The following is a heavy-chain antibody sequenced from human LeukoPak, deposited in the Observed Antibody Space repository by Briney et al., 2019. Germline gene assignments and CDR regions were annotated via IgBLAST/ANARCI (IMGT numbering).Heavy chain of an antibody. CDR2: ISTYNGNT. V-gene: IGHV1-18*01. D-gene: IGHD2/OR15-2a*01. CDR3: ARDYLSRGGNSYVFDI. CDR1: AYTFNTYG. J-gene: IGHJ3*02. Sequence: GASVEVSCKASAYTFNTYGITWLRQAPGQGLEWMAWISTYNGNTKYGQKFQGRVTMKTDTSTTTAYMELRSLRSDDTAVYYCARDYLSRGGNSYVFDIWGQGTMVTVSS.